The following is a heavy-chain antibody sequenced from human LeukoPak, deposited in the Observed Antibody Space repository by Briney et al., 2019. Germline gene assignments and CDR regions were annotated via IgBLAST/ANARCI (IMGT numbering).Heavy chain of an antibody. CDR3: AKGLYSSGL. D-gene: IGHD6-19*01. CDR1: GLTLNNYT. CDR2: ISTGSTYL. Sequence: PGGSLRLSCAASGLTLNNYTMTLLRQAPGKGLEGVASISTGSTYLYYAGSVKGRFTISRDNSKNTLYLQMNSLRAEDTAVYYCAKGLYSSGLWGKGTLVTVSS. V-gene: IGHV3-21*04. J-gene: IGHJ4*02.